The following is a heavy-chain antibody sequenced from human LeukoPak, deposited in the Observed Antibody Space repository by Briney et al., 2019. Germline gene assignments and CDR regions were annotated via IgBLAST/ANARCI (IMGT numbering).Heavy chain of an antibody. Sequence: PSQTLSLTCTVSGGSISSGSYYWSWIRQPAGKGLEWIGRIYASGSTNYNPSLKSRITISIDMSKNQFSLKLSSVTAADTAVYYCARGGGYSGSYAFDIWGQGTMVTVSS. CDR3: ARGGGYSGSYAFDI. CDR1: GGSISSGSYY. J-gene: IGHJ3*02. CDR2: IYASGST. V-gene: IGHV4-61*02. D-gene: IGHD3-10*01.